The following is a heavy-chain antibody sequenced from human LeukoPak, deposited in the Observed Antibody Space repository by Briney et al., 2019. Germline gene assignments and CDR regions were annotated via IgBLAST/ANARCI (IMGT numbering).Heavy chain of an antibody. J-gene: IGHJ6*04. CDR2: IYTSGST. D-gene: IGHD2-2*03. Sequence: SETLSLTCTVSGGSISSGSYYWSWIRQPAGKGLEWIGRIYTSGSTNYNPSLKSRVTISVDTSKNQFSLKLSSVTAADTAVYYCARDVGYCSSTSCYYYYHGMDVWGKGTTVTVSS. CDR1: GGSISSGSYY. V-gene: IGHV4-61*02. CDR3: ARDVGYCSSTSCYYYYHGMDV.